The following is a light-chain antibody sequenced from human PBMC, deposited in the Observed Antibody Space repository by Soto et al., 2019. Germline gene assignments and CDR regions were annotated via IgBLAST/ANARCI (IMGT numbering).Light chain of an antibody. V-gene: IGKV3-11*01. CDR1: HSVRSS. CDR2: DAS. J-gene: IGKJ1*01. Sequence: EVVFTRNPATLSFSPCEISTLSCRSTHSVRSSLAWYLQQPGQAPRLLIYDASKRATGIPARFSGSGSGTDFTLTISSLEPKDFAVYYCQQRSNWPGTFGQRTKVDIK. CDR3: QQRSNWPGT.